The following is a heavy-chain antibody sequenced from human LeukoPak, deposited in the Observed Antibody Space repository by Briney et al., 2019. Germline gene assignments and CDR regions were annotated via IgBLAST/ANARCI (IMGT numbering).Heavy chain of an antibody. CDR1: GFTFSSYA. V-gene: IGHV3-30*04. D-gene: IGHD5-18*01. CDR3: ASVWNSYGHDY. J-gene: IGHJ4*02. Sequence: GRSLRLSCAASGFTFSSYAMHWVRQAPGKGLEWVAVISYDGSNKYYADSVKGRFTISRDNSKNTLYLQMSSLRAVDTAVYYCASVWNSYGHDYWGQGTLVTVSS. CDR2: ISYDGSNK.